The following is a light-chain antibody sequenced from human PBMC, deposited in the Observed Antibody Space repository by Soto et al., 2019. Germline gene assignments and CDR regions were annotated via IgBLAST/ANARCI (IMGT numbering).Light chain of an antibody. CDR2: GAS. CDR3: QQYGSSPRT. J-gene: IGKJ1*01. Sequence: EIVLTQSPGTLSLSPGDRATISCRASQSLSRSSLAWYQQKPGRAPRLLIYGASSRATGIPDRFSGSGSGTDFTLTISRLEPEDFAVYYCQQYGSSPRTFGQGTKVDIK. CDR1: QSLSRSS. V-gene: IGKV3-20*01.